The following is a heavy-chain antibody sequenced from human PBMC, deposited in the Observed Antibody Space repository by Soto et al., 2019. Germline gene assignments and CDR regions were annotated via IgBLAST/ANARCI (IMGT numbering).Heavy chain of an antibody. CDR2: IIPIFGTA. Sequence: QVQLVQSGAEVKKPGSSVKVSCNASGGTFSSYAISWVRQSPGQVREWTGGIIPIFGTANYAQKFQGRVTINADESTSTDYMELSSLRSDDTAVYYCARSSAVGYYYYDYGMAVWGKGTTVTVSS. CDR1: GGTFSSYA. CDR3: ARSSAVGYYYYDYGMAV. D-gene: IGHD1-26*01. V-gene: IGHV1-69*01. J-gene: IGHJ6*04.